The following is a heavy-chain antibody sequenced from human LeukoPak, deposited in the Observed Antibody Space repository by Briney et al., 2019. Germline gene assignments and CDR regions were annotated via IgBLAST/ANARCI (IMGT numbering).Heavy chain of an antibody. V-gene: IGHV3-23*01. J-gene: IGHJ4*02. CDR2: VNGAGIGT. D-gene: IGHD3-10*02. CDR3: AKVSVCFACYFVY. Sequence: GGSLRLSCAASGYTFRDHGMAWLRQVPGRGLEWLASVNGAGIGTYYAPTVKGRFTISRDNSKNTAYLQMSTLRADDTAIYYCAKVSVCFACYFVYWGQGILVTVSS. CDR1: GYTFRDHG.